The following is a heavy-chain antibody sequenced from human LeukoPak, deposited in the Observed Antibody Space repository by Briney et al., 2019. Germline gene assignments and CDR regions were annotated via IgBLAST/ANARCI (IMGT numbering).Heavy chain of an antibody. Sequence: XXRQAXXXXXEXXSAISGSGGSTYYADSVKGRFTISRDNSKNTLYLQMNSLRAEDTAVYYCAKDWDLTTVTTHDYWGQGTLVTVSS. V-gene: IGHV3-23*01. J-gene: IGHJ4*02. CDR2: ISGSGGST. CDR3: AKDWDLTTVTTHDY. D-gene: IGHD4-11*01.